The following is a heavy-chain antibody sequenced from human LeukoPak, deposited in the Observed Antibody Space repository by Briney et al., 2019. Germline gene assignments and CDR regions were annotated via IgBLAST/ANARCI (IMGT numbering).Heavy chain of an antibody. CDR3: AKVRPDYDFWSGYPEA. D-gene: IGHD3-3*01. Sequence: GGSLRLSCAASGFTFSSYAMSWVRQAPGKGLEWVSAISGSGGSTYYADSVKGRFTISRDNSKNTLYLQMNSLRAEDTAVYYCAKVRPDYDFWSGYPEAWGQGTLVTVSS. CDR2: ISGSGGST. CDR1: GFTFSSYA. V-gene: IGHV3-23*01. J-gene: IGHJ4*02.